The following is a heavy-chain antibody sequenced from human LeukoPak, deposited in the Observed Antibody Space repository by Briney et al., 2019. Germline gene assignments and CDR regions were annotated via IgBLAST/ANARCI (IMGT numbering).Heavy chain of an antibody. CDR2: INAGNGNT. CDR3: AREIDRDGYNRFFDY. J-gene: IGHJ4*02. Sequence: ASVKVSGKASGYTLTTYAMHWVRQAPGQRLEWMGWINAGNGNTKYSQRFQGRVTFTRDTSAYTVYMDLTSLRSEDTAIYYCAREIDRDGYNRFFDYWGQGTLVTVSS. D-gene: IGHD5-24*01. V-gene: IGHV1-3*01. CDR1: GYTLTTYA.